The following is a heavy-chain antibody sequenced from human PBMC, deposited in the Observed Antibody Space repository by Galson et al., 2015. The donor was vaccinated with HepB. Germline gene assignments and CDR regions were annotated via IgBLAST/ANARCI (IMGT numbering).Heavy chain of an antibody. CDR1: GYSFINYG. J-gene: IGHJ6*02. V-gene: IGHV1-18*04. D-gene: IGHD2-2*01. CDR3: ARVLTYCSSSSCYVTDYHYGMDV. Sequence: SVKVSCKASGYSFINYGISWVRQAPGQGLEWMGWISPYNGKTKYAQNLQGRVTMTTDTSTATAKMELRSLSSDDTAVYYCARVLTYCSSSSCYVTDYHYGMDVWGQGTAVSVSS. CDR2: ISPYNGKT.